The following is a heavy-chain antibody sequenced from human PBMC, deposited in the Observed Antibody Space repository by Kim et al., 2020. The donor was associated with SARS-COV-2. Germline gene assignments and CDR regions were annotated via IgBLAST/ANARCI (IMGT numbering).Heavy chain of an antibody. CDR3: ARLPLIVGATLYFDY. V-gene: IGHV4-39*01. CDR2: IYYSGST. Sequence: SETLSLTCTVSGGSISSSSYYWGWIRQPPGKGLEWIGSIYYSGSTYYNPSLKSRVTISVDTSKNQFSLKLGSVTAADTAVYYCARLPLIVGATLYFDYWG. CDR1: GGSISSSSYY. D-gene: IGHD1-26*01. J-gene: IGHJ4*01.